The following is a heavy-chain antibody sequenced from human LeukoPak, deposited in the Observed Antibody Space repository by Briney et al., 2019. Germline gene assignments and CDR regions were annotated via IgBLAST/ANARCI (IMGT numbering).Heavy chain of an antibody. D-gene: IGHD1-26*01. CDR2: INHSGST. CDR3: ARHANSGSWYYFDY. CDR1: GGSFSGYY. J-gene: IGHJ4*02. V-gene: IGHV4-34*01. Sequence: SETLSLTCPVYGGSFSGYYWSWIRQPPGKGLEWIGEINHSGSTNYNPSLKSRVTISVDTSKNQFSLKLSSVTAADTAVYYCARHANSGSWYYFDYWGQGTLVTVSS.